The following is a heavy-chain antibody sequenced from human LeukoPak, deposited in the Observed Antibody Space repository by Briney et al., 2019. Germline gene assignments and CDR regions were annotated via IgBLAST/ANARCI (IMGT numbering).Heavy chain of an antibody. J-gene: IGHJ4*02. CDR2: IYYSGST. CDR3: ARQRNSRAHYYDSSGPINNFDY. CDR1: SDSISNSAYH. D-gene: IGHD3-22*01. V-gene: IGHV4-39*01. Sequence: SETLSLTCTVSSDSISNSAYHWGWIRQPPGRGLEWIGSIYYSGSTYYNPSLKSRVTISVDTSKNQFSLKLSSVTAADTAVYYCARQRNSRAHYYDSSGPINNFDYWGQGTLVTVSS.